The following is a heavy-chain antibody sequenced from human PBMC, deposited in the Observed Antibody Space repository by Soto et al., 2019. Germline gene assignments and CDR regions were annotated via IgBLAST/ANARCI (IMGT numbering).Heavy chain of an antibody. CDR1: GYTFTSHD. J-gene: IGHJ4*02. V-gene: IGHV1-8*01. D-gene: IGHD4-17*01. CDR2: MNPNSGNT. CDR3: ARWDYGVYARFDY. Sequence: QVQLVQSGTEVKKPGASVKVSCKASGYTFTSHDIYWVRQATGQGLEWMGWMNPNSGNTGYAQKFQGRVTMTRNTSISTAYMEQSSLRSEDTAVYYCARWDYGVYARFDYWGQGTLVTVSS.